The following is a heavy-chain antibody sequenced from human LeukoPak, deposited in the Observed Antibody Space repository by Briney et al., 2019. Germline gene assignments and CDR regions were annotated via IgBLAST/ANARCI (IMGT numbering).Heavy chain of an antibody. J-gene: IGHJ5*02. CDR3: ATREGFGEAIRYNWFDP. D-gene: IGHD3-10*01. V-gene: IGHV4-4*02. CDR1: GGSISSSNW. Sequence: SGTLSLTCAVSGGSISSSNWWSWVRQPPGKGLEWIGEIYHSGSTNYNPSLKSRVTISVDKSMNQFSLKLSSVTAADTAVYYCATREGFGEAIRYNWFDPWGQGTLVTVSS. CDR2: IYHSGST.